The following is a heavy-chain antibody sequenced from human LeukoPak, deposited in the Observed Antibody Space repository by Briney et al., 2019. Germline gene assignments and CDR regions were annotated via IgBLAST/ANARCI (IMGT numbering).Heavy chain of an antibody. D-gene: IGHD1-26*01. Sequence: GGPLRLSCAASGFTYSSYWMHWVRQAPGKGLVWVSRINSDGTSTTYADSVKGRFTISRDNAKNTLDLQMNSLRAEDTAVYYCARRGASTGAFDIWGQGTMVTVSS. V-gene: IGHV3-74*01. CDR1: GFTYSSYW. CDR2: INSDGTST. J-gene: IGHJ3*02. CDR3: ARRGASTGAFDI.